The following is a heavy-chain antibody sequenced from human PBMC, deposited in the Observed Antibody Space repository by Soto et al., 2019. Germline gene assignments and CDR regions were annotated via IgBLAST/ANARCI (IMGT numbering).Heavy chain of an antibody. V-gene: IGHV3-30-3*01. CDR3: AREGPEDVLMVYAITPAYGMDV. CDR2: ISYDGSNK. CDR1: GFTFSSYA. Sequence: QVQLVESGGGVVQPGRSLRLSCAASGFTFSSYAMHWVRQAPGKGLEWVAVISYDGSNKYYADSVKGRFTISRDNSKNTLYLQMNSLRAEDTAVYYCAREGPEDVLMVYAITPAYGMDVWGQGTTVTVSS. D-gene: IGHD2-8*01. J-gene: IGHJ6*02.